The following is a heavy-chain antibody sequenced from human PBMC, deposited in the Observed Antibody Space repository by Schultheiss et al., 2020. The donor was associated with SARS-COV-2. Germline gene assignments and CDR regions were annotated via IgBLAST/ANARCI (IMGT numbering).Heavy chain of an antibody. CDR1: GFTFDDYA. CDR3: TTGGVWSRSNFDY. J-gene: IGHJ4*02. D-gene: IGHD3-10*01. CDR2: ISWNSGSI. Sequence: GGSLRLSCAASGFTFDDYAMHWVRQAPGKGLEWVSGISWNSGSIGYADSVKGRFTISRDNSKNTLYLQMNSLKTEDTAVYYCTTGGVWSRSNFDYWGQGTLVTVSS. V-gene: IGHV3-9*01.